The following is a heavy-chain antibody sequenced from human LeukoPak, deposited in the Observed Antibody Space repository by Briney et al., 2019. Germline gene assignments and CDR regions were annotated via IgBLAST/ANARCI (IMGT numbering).Heavy chain of an antibody. Sequence: PGGSLRLSCAASGFTFSSYGMHWVRQAPGKGLEWVAVISYDGSNKYYADSVKGRFTISRDNSKNTLYLQMNSLRAEDTAVYYCARGELVGGEAGDYFDYWGQGTLVTVSS. V-gene: IGHV3-30*03. D-gene: IGHD1-26*01. CDR1: GFTFSSYG. CDR3: ARGELVGGEAGDYFDY. CDR2: ISYDGSNK. J-gene: IGHJ4*02.